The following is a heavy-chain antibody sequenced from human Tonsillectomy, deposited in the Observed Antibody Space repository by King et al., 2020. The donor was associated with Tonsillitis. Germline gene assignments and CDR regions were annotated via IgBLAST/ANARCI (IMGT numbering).Heavy chain of an antibody. J-gene: IGHJ4*02. CDR2: ISSSGDTI. V-gene: IGHV3-11*01. Sequence: VQLVESGGGLVKPGGSLRLSCAASGFTFSDYYMNWIRQAPGKGLEWISHISSSGDTIYYADSVKGRFTISRDNAKNSLYLQMNSLRADDTAVYYCARDPGAVAGEPNCGGQGTLVTVSS. D-gene: IGHD6-19*01. CDR3: ARDPGAVAGEPNC. CDR1: GFTFSDYY.